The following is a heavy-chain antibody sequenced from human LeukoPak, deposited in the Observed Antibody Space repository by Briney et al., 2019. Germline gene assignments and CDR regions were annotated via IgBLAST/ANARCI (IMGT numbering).Heavy chain of an antibody. V-gene: IGHV4-4*07. D-gene: IGHD2-15*01. CDR1: GVSISNYW. Sequence: SETLSLTCTVAGVSISNYWWNWIRQPAGKGLEWIGRINRRGSTNYNPSLKSRVTMSVDASKNYFSLRLSPVTAADTAVYFCARGGGVLSYPHSFDIWGQGTMVTVSS. J-gene: IGHJ3*02. CDR2: INRRGST. CDR3: ARGGGVLSYPHSFDI.